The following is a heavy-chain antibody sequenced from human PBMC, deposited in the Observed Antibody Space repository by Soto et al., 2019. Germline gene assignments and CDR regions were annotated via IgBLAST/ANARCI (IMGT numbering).Heavy chain of an antibody. CDR3: ARAPEMATITGNYFDY. J-gene: IGHJ4*02. Sequence: ETLSLTCAVYGGSFSGYYWSWIRQPPGKGLEWIGEINHSGSTNYNPSLKSRVTISVDTSKNQFSLKLSSVTAADTAVYYCARAPEMATITGNYFDYWGQGTLVTVSS. CDR2: INHSGST. D-gene: IGHD5-12*01. V-gene: IGHV4-34*01. CDR1: GGSFSGYY.